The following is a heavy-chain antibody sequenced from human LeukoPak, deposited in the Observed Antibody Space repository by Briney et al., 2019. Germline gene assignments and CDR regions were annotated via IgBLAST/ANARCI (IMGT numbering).Heavy chain of an antibody. V-gene: IGHV4-34*01. D-gene: IGHD3-10*01. Sequence: SETLSLTCAVYGGSFSGYYWSWIRQPPGKGLEWIGSFYYSGSTNYNPSLKSRVTISVDASKNQFSLKLSSVTAADTAVYYCARSPYYYGSGASWFDPWGQGTLVTVSS. CDR1: GGSFSGYY. CDR3: ARSPYYYGSGASWFDP. J-gene: IGHJ5*02. CDR2: FYYSGST.